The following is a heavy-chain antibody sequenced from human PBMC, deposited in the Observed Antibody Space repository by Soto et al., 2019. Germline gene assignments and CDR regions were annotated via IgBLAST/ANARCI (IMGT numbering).Heavy chain of an antibody. Sequence: QVQLQESGPGLVKPSETLSLTCTVSGGSISSYYWSWIRQPAGKGLEWIGRIYTSVSTNYNPSLKSRVTMSVDTSTNQSNLKLSSVTATETAVYYCARDSGYDDYLRFDYWGQGTLVTVSS. J-gene: IGHJ4*02. D-gene: IGHD4-17*01. CDR3: ARDSGYDDYLRFDY. V-gene: IGHV4-4*07. CDR2: IYTSVST. CDR1: GGSISSYY.